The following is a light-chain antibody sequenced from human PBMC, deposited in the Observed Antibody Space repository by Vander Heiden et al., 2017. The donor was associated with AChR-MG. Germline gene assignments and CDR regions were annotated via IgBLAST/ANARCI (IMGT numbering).Light chain of an antibody. V-gene: IGKV3-15*01. CDR1: ESVSTK. J-gene: IGKJ2*01. CDR2: GAS. CDR3: QHYCKWPPGT. Sequence: EIVMTPSPATLSVSPGDGATLSCSASESVSTKIAWYQLRPGQPPRLLIYGASTRATGIPDRFSGRGSGAEFTLTISSLQSEDSAVYYCQHYCKWPPGTFGQGTKVEIK.